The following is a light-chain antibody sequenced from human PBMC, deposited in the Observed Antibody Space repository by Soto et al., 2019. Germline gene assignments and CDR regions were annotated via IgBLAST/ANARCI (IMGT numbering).Light chain of an antibody. CDR1: SSDVGGYNY. CDR3: CSSSGNYSCV. Sequence: QSALTQPRSVSGSPGQSVTISCTGTSSDVGGYNYVSWYRQHPGKAPKVMIYDVSKRPSGVPDRFSGSKSGNTASLTISGLQSDYEAYYYCCSSSGNYSCVFGTG. CDR2: DVS. J-gene: IGLJ1*01. V-gene: IGLV2-11*01.